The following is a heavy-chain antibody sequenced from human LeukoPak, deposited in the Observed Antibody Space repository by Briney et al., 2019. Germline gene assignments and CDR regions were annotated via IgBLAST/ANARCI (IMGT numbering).Heavy chain of an antibody. J-gene: IGHJ3*02. CDR2: LYRDGGTT. D-gene: IGHD6-13*01. Sequence: GGSLRPSCAASGLTVSRSFMNWVRQAPGKGLEWLAILYRDGGTTYYADSVKGRFTISRDSSKNTLYLQMNSLRAEDTAVYYCAKIIAVAGTGEDNVFDIWGQGTMVTVSS. V-gene: IGHV3-53*01. CDR1: GLTVSRSF. CDR3: AKIIAVAGTGEDNVFDI.